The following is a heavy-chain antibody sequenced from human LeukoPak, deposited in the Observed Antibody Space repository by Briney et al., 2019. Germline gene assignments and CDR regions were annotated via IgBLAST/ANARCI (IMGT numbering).Heavy chain of an antibody. Sequence: GSLRLSCAVSGFTFSNAWMSWVRQPPGKGLEWIGEIYHSGSTNYNPSLKSRVTISVDKSKNQFSLKLSSVTAADTAVYYCATLRWLQFGYFDYWGQGTLVTVSS. J-gene: IGHJ4*02. CDR1: GFTFSNAW. CDR2: IYHSGST. CDR3: ATLRWLQFGYFDY. D-gene: IGHD5-24*01. V-gene: IGHV4-4*02.